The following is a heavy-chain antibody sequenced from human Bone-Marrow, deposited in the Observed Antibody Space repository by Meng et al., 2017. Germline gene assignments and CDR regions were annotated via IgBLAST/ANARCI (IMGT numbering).Heavy chain of an antibody. CDR1: GYSISSNNW. CDR2: IFHTGRT. J-gene: IGHJ4*02. V-gene: IGHV4-28*01. CDR3: ARKGATENFDY. Sequence: QVQLQESGPGLEEPPDTLSLTCAVSGYSISSNNWWGWIRQPPGKGLEWIGYIFHTGRTYYNPSLKSRVTMSVDTSKNELSLNLISVTAVDTAVYFCARKGATENFDYWGQGILVTVSS. D-gene: IGHD5-12*01.